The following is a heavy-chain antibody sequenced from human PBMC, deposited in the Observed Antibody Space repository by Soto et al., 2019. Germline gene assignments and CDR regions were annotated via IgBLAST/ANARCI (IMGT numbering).Heavy chain of an antibody. J-gene: IGHJ4*02. CDR1: GFTLSSYS. V-gene: IGHV3-30-3*01. D-gene: IGHD3-3*01. CDR3: ARGRSVSNYDDFKY. CDR2: MSYDGSSK. Sequence: QVQLVESGGGVVQPGRSLRLSCAASGFTLSSYSMHWVRQAPGKGLDWVAAMSYDGSSKYFADSVKGRFTISRDNSKNTLSLQMNSLGAEDYAVYYCARGRSVSNYDDFKYWGQGTLVTVSS.